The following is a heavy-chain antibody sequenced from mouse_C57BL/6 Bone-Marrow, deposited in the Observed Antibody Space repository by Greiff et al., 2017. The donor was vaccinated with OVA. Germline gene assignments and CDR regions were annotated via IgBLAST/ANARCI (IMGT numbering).Heavy chain of an antibody. CDR3: ARCDTTVVGPYYFDY. CDR2: IDPSDSYT. CDR1: GYTFTSYW. D-gene: IGHD1-1*01. V-gene: IGHV1-69*01. Sequence: QVQLQQPGAELVMPGASVKLSCKASGYTFTSYWMHWVKQRPGQGLEWIGEIDPSDSYTNYNQKFKGKSTLTVDKSSSTAYMQLSSLTSEDSAVYDCARCDTTVVGPYYFDYWGQGTTLTVSS. J-gene: IGHJ2*01.